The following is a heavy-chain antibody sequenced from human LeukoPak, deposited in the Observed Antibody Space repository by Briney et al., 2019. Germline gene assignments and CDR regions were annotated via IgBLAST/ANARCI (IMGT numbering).Heavy chain of an antibody. J-gene: IGHJ3*02. Sequence: PSETLSLTCTVSGGSISITSYYWGWIRQAPGKGLEWVSSISSSSSYIYYADSVKGRFTISRDNAKNSLYLQMNSLRAEDTAVYYCARERTPSDAFDIWGQGTMVTVSS. CDR1: GGSISITSYY. D-gene: IGHD2-15*01. CDR3: ARERTPSDAFDI. CDR2: ISSSSSYI. V-gene: IGHV3-21*01.